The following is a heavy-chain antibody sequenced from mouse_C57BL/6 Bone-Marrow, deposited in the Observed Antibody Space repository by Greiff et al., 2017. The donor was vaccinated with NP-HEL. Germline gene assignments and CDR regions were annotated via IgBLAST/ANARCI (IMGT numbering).Heavy chain of an antibody. Sequence: EVQLQQSGPELVKPGASVKISCKASGYTFTDYYMNWVKQSHGKSLEWIGDINPNNGGTSYNQKFKGKATLTVDKSSSTAYMELRSLTSEDSAVYYCARSPGPMDYWGQGTSVTVSS. CDR2: INPNNGGT. CDR3: ARSPGPMDY. J-gene: IGHJ4*01. CDR1: GYTFTDYY. V-gene: IGHV1-26*01.